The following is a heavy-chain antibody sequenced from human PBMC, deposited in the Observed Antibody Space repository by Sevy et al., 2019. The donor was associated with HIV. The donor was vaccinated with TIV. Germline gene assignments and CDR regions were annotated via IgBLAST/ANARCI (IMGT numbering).Heavy chain of an antibody. CDR1: GYTFTSYY. Sequence: ASVKVSCKASGYTFTSYYIHWVRQAPGQGLEWMGIINPSGGSTSYAQKFQGRVTMTRDTSTSTVYMEMSSLRSGETAVYYCARGGGVVVGATVAGMDVWGQGTTVTVSS. J-gene: IGHJ6*02. V-gene: IGHV1-46*01. D-gene: IGHD2-15*01. CDR3: ARGGGVVVGATVAGMDV. CDR2: INPSGGST.